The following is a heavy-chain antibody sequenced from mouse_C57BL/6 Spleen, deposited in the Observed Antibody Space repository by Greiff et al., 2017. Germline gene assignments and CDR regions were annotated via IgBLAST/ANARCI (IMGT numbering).Heavy chain of an antibody. CDR1: GYTFTSYW. CDR2: IDPSDSYT. V-gene: IGHV1-50*01. CDR3: ARGGTTVVHYYAMDY. Sequence: QVQLQQSGAELVKPGASVKLSCKASGYTFTSYWMQWVKQRPGQGLEWIGEIDPSDSYTNYNQKFKGKATLTVDTSSSTAYMQLSSLTSEDSAVYYCARGGTTVVHYYAMDYGGQGTSVTVSS. J-gene: IGHJ4*01. D-gene: IGHD1-1*01.